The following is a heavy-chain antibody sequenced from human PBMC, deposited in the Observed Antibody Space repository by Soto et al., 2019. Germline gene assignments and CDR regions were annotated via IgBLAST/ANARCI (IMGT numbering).Heavy chain of an antibody. V-gene: IGHV3-33*01. CDR3: ARAYDFWSGIDY. CDR1: GFAFSSYA. Sequence: QEQLVESGGGGVQPGRSLRLSCAASGFAFSSYAMHWVRQAPGKGLEWVAVIWDDGGNKYYADSVQGRFTISRDNSRNTLYLQMNSLRGEDTALYYCARAYDFWSGIDYWGQGILVTVSS. J-gene: IGHJ4*02. D-gene: IGHD3-3*01. CDR2: IWDDGGNK.